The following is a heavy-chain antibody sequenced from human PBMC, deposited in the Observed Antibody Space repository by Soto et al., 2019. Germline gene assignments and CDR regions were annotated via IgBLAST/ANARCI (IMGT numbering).Heavy chain of an antibody. CDR1: GFTFSSYA. Sequence: GGSLRLSCAASGFTFSSYAMSWVRQAPGKGLEWVSAISGSGGSTYYADSVKGRFTISRDNSKNTLYLQMNSLRAEDTAVYYCAKGSIGYDFWSGYYTYYYYYYMDVWGKGTTVTVSS. V-gene: IGHV3-23*01. CDR2: ISGSGGST. CDR3: AKGSIGYDFWSGYYTYYYYYYMDV. J-gene: IGHJ6*03. D-gene: IGHD3-3*01.